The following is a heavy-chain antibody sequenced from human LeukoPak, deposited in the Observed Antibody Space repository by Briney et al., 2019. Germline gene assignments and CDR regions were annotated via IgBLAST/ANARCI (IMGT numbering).Heavy chain of an antibody. V-gene: IGHV3-15*01. Sequence: GGSLRLSCAASGFTFNNAWMNWVRQAPGKGLEWVGRIKSKTDGGTTDYAAPVKGRFTISRDDSKNTLYLQMNSLKTDDTAVYYCATLFGDYQPFDYWGQGTLVTVFS. CDR3: ATLFGDYQPFDY. CDR2: IKSKTDGGTT. CDR1: GFTFNNAW. J-gene: IGHJ4*02. D-gene: IGHD4-17*01.